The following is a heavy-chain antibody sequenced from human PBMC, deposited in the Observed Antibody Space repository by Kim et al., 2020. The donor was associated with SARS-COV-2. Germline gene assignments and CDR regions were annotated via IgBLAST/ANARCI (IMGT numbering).Heavy chain of an antibody. CDR1: GFTFSSYP. CDR3: ARDRSRFLEWLLYY. V-gene: IGHV3-30-3*01. Sequence: GGSLRLSCTASGFTFSSYPMPWVRQAPGKGLEWVAVISYDGSNKHNADAVKGRFTISRDNSKNTLDLQMNSLRAEDTAVYYCARDRSRFLEWLLYYWGQGNLVTLSS. J-gene: IGHJ4*02. CDR2: ISYDGSNK. D-gene: IGHD3-3*01.